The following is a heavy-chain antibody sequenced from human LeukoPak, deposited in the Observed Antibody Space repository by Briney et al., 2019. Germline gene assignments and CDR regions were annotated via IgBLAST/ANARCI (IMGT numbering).Heavy chain of an antibody. CDR1: GFTLSSYT. V-gene: IGHV3-21*06. CDR3: AREVAYCAGDCSPA. J-gene: IGHJ5*02. Sequence: GGSLRLSCAASGFTLSSYTMNWVRQAPGMGLEWVSSISVSSTYMYYADSVKGRFTISRDNAKNTLYLQMNSLRAEDTAVYYCAREVAYCAGDCSPAWGQGTLVTVSS. CDR2: ISVSSTYM. D-gene: IGHD2-21*02.